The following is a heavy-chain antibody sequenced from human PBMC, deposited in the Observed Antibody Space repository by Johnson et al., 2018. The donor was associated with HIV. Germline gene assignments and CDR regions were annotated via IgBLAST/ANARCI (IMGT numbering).Heavy chain of an antibody. D-gene: IGHD6-19*01. J-gene: IGHJ3*01. CDR1: GFNFDDYG. V-gene: IGHV3-20*03. Sequence: VQLVESGGGVVRPGGSLRLSFAASGFNFDDYGMSWVRQAPGKGLEWVSGINWNGASTGYADSVKGRFTVSRDNANNSLYLQMNSLRAEDTALYYCARDHMGPVNRRVQWLVPRGFDFWGQGTMVTVAS. CDR2: INWNGAST. CDR3: ARDHMGPVNRRVQWLVPRGFDF.